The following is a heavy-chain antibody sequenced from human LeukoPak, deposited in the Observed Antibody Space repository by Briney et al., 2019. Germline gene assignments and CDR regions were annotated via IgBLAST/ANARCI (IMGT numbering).Heavy chain of an antibody. CDR3: ATHYDILTGYYDY. V-gene: IGHV4-39*01. CDR2: IYYSGYT. Sequence: SETLSLTCTVSGGSISSSSYYWGWIRQPPGKGLEWIGSIYYSGYTYYNPSVESRVTISVDTSKNQFSLKLSSVTAADTAVYYCATHYDILTGYYDYWGQGTLVTVSS. CDR1: GGSISSSSYY. D-gene: IGHD3-9*01. J-gene: IGHJ4*02.